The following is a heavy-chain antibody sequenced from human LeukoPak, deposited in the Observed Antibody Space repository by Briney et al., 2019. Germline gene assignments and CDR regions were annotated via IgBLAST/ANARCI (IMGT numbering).Heavy chain of an antibody. CDR3: ARGSGAFPVFDF. D-gene: IGHD1-26*01. Sequence: GESLNTPCRGPGYSFTTYWILWVRQMPAQGLEWMGIIWPGDSDIRCRPSFQGPVTISAVRSINTAYLQWSSLRASDTGIYDCARGSGAFPVFDFWGQGTLVTVSS. CDR1: GYSFTTYW. J-gene: IGHJ4*02. V-gene: IGHV5-51*01. CDR2: IWPGDSDI.